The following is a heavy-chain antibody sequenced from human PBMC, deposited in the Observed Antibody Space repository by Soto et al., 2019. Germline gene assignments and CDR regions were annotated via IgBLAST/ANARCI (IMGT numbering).Heavy chain of an antibody. J-gene: IGHJ4*02. CDR3: AKDFYNVTVSPAPRPYYFYS. D-gene: IGHD1-20*01. CDR1: GFTFRSYG. V-gene: IGHV3-30*18. Sequence: QVQLVESGGGVVPPGRSLRLSCAAAGFTFRSYGMHWVRQAPGKGLEWVALISSDGIVKYYGDSVKGRFTISRDTSKNTLYLQMNSLTAEDAAVYYCAKDFYNVTVSPAPRPYYFYSWCQGTLVTVSS. CDR2: ISSDGIVK.